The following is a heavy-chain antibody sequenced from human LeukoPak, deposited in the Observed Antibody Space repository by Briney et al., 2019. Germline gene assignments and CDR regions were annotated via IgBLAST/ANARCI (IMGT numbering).Heavy chain of an antibody. D-gene: IGHD3-10*01. CDR3: ARGRRGTMVRGVNYDYGMDV. J-gene: IGHJ6*02. CDR2: INHSGST. Sequence: SETLSLTCAVYGGSLRGHYWSWIRQPPGKGLEWIGEINHSGSTNYNPSLKSRVTISVDTSKNQFPLKLNSVTAADTAVYNCARGRRGTMVRGVNYDYGMDVWGQGTTVTVSS. V-gene: IGHV4-34*01. CDR1: GGSLRGHY.